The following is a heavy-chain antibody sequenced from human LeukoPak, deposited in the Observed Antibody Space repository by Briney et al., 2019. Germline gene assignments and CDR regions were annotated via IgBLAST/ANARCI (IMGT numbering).Heavy chain of an antibody. J-gene: IGHJ4*02. D-gene: IGHD1-26*01. CDR1: GFTFSTNA. CDR3: AKDVGKWESLHFFDY. V-gene: IGHV3-23*01. Sequence: GGSLRLSRLTSGFTFSTNAMSWVRQAPGKGLEWISGISGSGASTYYADSVTGRFTISRDNSRNTLYLQMNSLRGDDTAVYYCAKDVGKWESLHFFDYWGQGTLVTVSS. CDR2: ISGSGAST.